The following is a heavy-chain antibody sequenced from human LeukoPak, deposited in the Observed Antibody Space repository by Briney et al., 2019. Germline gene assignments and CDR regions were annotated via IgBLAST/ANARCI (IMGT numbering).Heavy chain of an antibody. CDR1: GFTFSSYW. V-gene: IGHV3-7*01. D-gene: IGHD2-2*01. J-gene: IGHJ6*02. CDR2: IKQDGSKK. Sequence: GGSLRLSCAASGFTFSSYWMSWVRQAPGKGLEWVANIKQDGSKKYYVDSVKGRFTISRDNAKNSLYLQMNSLRAEDTAVYYCARKECSSTSCYAYYYYGMDVWGQGTTVTVSS. CDR3: ARKECSSTSCYAYYYYGMDV.